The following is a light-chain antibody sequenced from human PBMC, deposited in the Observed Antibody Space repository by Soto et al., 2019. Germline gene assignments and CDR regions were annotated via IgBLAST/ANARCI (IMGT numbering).Light chain of an antibody. CDR3: CLSPGSLTWL. Sequence: QSALTQPRSVSGSPGQSVTISCTATGSDVGDSSHVSWYQLHSGKAPKLMIYEVNNRPSGVPDRFSGSKSGSTASLTISGLQAEDEAEYYCCLSPGSLTWLFGGGTKLTVL. CDR2: EVN. V-gene: IGLV2-11*01. J-gene: IGLJ3*02. CDR1: GSDVGDSSH.